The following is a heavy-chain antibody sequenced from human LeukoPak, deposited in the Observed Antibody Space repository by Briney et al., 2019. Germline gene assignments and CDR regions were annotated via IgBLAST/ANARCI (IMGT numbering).Heavy chain of an antibody. CDR3: AREDSSGWYFPFDP. D-gene: IGHD6-13*01. V-gene: IGHV3-30-3*01. J-gene: IGHJ5*02. CDR1: GFTFSSYA. Sequence: GGSLRHSCAASGFTFSSYAMHWVRQAPGKGLEWVAVISYDGSNKYYADSVKGRFTISRDNSKNTLYLQMNSLRAEDTAVYYCAREDSSGWYFPFDPWGQGTLVTVSS. CDR2: ISYDGSNK.